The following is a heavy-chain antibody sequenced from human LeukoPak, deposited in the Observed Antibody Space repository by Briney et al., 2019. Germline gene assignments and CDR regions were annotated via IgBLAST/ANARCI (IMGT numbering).Heavy chain of an antibody. D-gene: IGHD3-22*01. V-gene: IGHV3-23*01. J-gene: IGHJ4*02. CDR1: GFTFSSYA. Sequence: GGSLRLSCAASGFTFSSYAMSWVRQAPGKGLEWVSAISARGGSTYYADSMKGRFSISRDNSKNTLYLQMNSLRAEDTAVYYCAKDYYYDSSGYYSGLDDYWGQGTLVTVSS. CDR3: AKDYYYDSSGYYSGLDDY. CDR2: ISARGGST.